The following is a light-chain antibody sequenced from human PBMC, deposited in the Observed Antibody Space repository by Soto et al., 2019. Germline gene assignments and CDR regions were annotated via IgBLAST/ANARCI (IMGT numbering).Light chain of an antibody. CDR1: SSNNGSKT. CDR3: AAWDDSLKGV. J-gene: IGLJ2*01. CDR2: SNN. Sequence: QSVLTQPPSASVTPGQRVTISCSGSSSNNGSKTVNWYQQLPGTAPKILIYSNNQRPSGVPDRFTGSKSGTSTSLANNGIHFEDEADYYCAAWDDSLKGVFGGGTKVTVL. V-gene: IGLV1-44*01.